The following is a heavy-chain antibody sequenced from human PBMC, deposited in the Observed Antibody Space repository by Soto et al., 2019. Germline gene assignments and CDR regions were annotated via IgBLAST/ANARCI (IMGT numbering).Heavy chain of an antibody. CDR3: ARVIYPDIVATGYYYYYYMDV. CDR2: ISAYNGNT. V-gene: IGHV1-18*01. D-gene: IGHD5-12*01. Sequence: ASVKVSCTASGYTFTSYGISWVRQAPGQGLEWMGWISAYNGNTNYAQKLQGRVTMTTDTSTSTAYMELRSLRSDDTAVYYCARVIYPDIVATGYYYYYYMDVWGKGTTVTVSS. J-gene: IGHJ6*03. CDR1: GYTFTSYG.